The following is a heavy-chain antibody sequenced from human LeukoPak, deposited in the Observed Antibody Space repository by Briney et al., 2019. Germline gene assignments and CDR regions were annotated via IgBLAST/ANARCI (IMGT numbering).Heavy chain of an antibody. CDR3: ARGRVSSAYGSVWFDT. V-gene: IGHV4-4*07. Sequence: SETLSLTFTVTGGSLSSYYWSWIRQPAGKGLEWIGRIYTSGSTNYNPSLKSRVTISVDKSKNQFSLKLSSVTAADNAVYYCARGRVSSAYGSVWFDTWGQGTMVTVSS. CDR2: IYTSGST. J-gene: IGHJ5*02. CDR1: GGSLSSYY. D-gene: IGHD3-10*01.